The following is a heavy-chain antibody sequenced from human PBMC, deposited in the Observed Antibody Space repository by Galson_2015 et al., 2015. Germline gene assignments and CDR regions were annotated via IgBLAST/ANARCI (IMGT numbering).Heavy chain of an antibody. CDR3: ARVRQTDGLLDY. Sequence: SLRLSCAVSGFTFSSYWMHWVRQAPGKGLVWVSSINSDGSDTTYADSVKGRFTISRDNAKNTLFLQMNGLRAKDTAVYYCARVRQTDGLLDYWGQGTLVTASS. CDR1: GFTFSSYW. CDR2: INSDGSDT. V-gene: IGHV3-74*01. D-gene: IGHD2-15*01. J-gene: IGHJ4*02.